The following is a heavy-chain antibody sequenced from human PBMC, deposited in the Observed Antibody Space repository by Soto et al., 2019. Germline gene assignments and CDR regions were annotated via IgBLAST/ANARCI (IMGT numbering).Heavy chain of an antibody. J-gene: IGHJ4*02. D-gene: IGHD6-19*01. Sequence: QVQLVQSGAEVEKPGASVKVSCKASGYTFTSYGINWVRQAPGQGLEWMGWISANNGNTNYAQKFQGRVTMTTDTSTSTDYMELRSLRSADTAVYDCARDHFTIYSSLAYWGQGTLVTVSS. CDR1: GYTFTSYG. CDR3: ARDHFTIYSSLAY. V-gene: IGHV1-18*01. CDR2: ISANNGNT.